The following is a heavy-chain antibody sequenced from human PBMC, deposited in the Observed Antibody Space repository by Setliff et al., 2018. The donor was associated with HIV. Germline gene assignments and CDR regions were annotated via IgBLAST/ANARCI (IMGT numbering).Heavy chain of an antibody. J-gene: IGHJ3*02. V-gene: IGHV4-39*07. CDR3: ARDRSGTSYAGDDAFDI. Sequence: SETLSLTCTVSGDSISSISYYWAWIRLTPGKGLEWIGSISYSGNTYYNPSLKSRVTISVDTSKNQFSLKLSSVTAADTAIYYCARDRSGTSYAGDDAFDIWGQGTMVTVSS. D-gene: IGHD3-3*01. CDR2: ISYSGNT. CDR1: GDSISSISYY.